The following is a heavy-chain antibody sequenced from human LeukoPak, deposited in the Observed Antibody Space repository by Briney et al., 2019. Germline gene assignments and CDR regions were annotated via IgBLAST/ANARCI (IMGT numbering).Heavy chain of an antibody. J-gene: IGHJ4*02. CDR3: ARGMGATTQSLFDQ. CDR1: GFTFRSYD. D-gene: IGHD1-26*01. Sequence: GGSLRLSCAASGFTFRSYDMHWVRQPTGKGLEWASGITTAGDTYYPGSVKGRFTISRENAKNSLYLQMNSLRAGDTAVYYCARGMGATTQSLFDQWGQGTLVTVSS. CDR2: ITTAGDT. V-gene: IGHV3-13*04.